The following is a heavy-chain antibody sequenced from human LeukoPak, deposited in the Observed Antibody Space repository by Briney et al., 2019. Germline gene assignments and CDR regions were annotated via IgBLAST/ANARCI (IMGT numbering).Heavy chain of an antibody. D-gene: IGHD1-7*01. J-gene: IGHJ4*02. V-gene: IGHV3-11*04. Sequence: GGSLRLSCVASGFTFSSYAMSWIRQAPGKGLEWVSYISSSGSTIYYADSVKGRFTISRDNAKNSLYLQMNSLRAEDTAVYYCARDRANWNYLSSVDYWGQGTLVTVSS. CDR1: GFTFSSYA. CDR2: ISSSGSTI. CDR3: ARDRANWNYLSSVDY.